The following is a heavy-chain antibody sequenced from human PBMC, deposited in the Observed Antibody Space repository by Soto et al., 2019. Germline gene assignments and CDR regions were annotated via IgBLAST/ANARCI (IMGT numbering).Heavy chain of an antibody. V-gene: IGHV4-61*01. CDR1: GGSVSSGSYY. CDR2: IYYSGST. J-gene: IGHJ6*02. D-gene: IGHD2-21*02. CDR3: ARFVVVTANSAANYGMDV. Sequence: KQSQTLSLTCTVSGGSVSSGSYYWSWIRQPPGKGLEWIGYIYYSGSTNYNPSLKSRVTISGDTSKNKFSLNLSSVTAAATAVYYCARFVVVTANSAANYGMDVWGQGTTVTVSS.